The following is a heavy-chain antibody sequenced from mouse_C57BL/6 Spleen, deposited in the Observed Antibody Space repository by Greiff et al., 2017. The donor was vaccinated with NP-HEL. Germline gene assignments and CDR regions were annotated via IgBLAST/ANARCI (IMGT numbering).Heavy chain of an antibody. J-gene: IGHJ4*01. Sequence: EVQLVESGPELVKPGASVKISCKASGYSFTGYYMNWVKQSPEKSLEWIGEINPSTGGTTYNQKFKAKATLTVDKSSSTAYMQLKSLTSEDSAVYYCASGDYYGSSPMDYWGQGTSVTVSS. CDR3: ASGDYYGSSPMDY. V-gene: IGHV1-42*01. CDR2: INPSTGGT. CDR1: GYSFTGYY. D-gene: IGHD1-1*01.